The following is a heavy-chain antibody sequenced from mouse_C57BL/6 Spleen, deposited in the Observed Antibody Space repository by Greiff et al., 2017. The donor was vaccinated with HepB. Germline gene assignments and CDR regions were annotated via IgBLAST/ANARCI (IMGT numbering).Heavy chain of an antibody. D-gene: IGHD2-4*01. J-gene: IGHJ4*01. Sequence: EVKVVESGGGLVKPGGSLKLSCAASGFTFSSYAMSWVRQTPEKRLEWVATISDGGSYTYYPDNVKGRFTISRDNAKNNLYLQMSHLKSEDTAMYYCARFDYDHYAMDYWGQGTSVTVSS. CDR2: ISDGGSYT. CDR3: ARFDYDHYAMDY. CDR1: GFTFSSYA. V-gene: IGHV5-4*03.